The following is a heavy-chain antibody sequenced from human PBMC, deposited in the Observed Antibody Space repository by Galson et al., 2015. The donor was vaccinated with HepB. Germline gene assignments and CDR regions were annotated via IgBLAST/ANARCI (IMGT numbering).Heavy chain of an antibody. J-gene: IGHJ6*03. D-gene: IGHD2-2*01. CDR2: VWYDGSNK. V-gene: IGHV3-33*01. CDR3: ARDRGVVVPVAMMSYYYYMDV. Sequence: SLRLSCAASGFTFSSYGMHWVRQAPGKGLEWVAVVWYDGSNKYYADSVKGRFTISRDNSKNTLYLQMNSLRAEDTAVYYCARDRGVVVPVAMMSYYYYMDVWGKGTTVTVSS. CDR1: GFTFSSYG.